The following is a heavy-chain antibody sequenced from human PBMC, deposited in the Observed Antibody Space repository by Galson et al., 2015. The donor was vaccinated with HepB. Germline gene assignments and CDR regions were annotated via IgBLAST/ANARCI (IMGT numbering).Heavy chain of an antibody. J-gene: IGHJ5*02. CDR2: IIPIFGTA. V-gene: IGHV1-69*13. Sequence: SVKVSCKASGGTFSSYAISWVRQAPGQGLEWMGGIIPIFGTANYAQKFQGRVTITADESTSTAYMELSSLRSEDTAVYYCARSLGGVVVPAATAGDNWFDPWGQGTLVTVSS. D-gene: IGHD2-2*01. CDR1: GGTFSSYA. CDR3: ARSLGGVVVPAATAGDNWFDP.